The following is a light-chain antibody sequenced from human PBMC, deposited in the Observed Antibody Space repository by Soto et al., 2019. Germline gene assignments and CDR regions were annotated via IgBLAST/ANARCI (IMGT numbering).Light chain of an antibody. J-gene: IGLJ3*02. CDR2: RNN. V-gene: IGLV1-47*01. Sequence: QSVLTQPPSASGTPGQRVTISCSGSSSNIGSNYVYWYQQLPGTAPKLLIYRNNQRPSGVPDRFSGSKSGNSASLAISGLRSEDEADYYCAAWDDSLSGWVFGAGTKLTVL. CDR1: SSNIGSNY. CDR3: AAWDDSLSGWV.